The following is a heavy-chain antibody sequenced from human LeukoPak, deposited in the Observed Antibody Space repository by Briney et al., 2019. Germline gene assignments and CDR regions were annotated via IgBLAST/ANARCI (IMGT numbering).Heavy chain of an antibody. CDR1: GYTFTSYY. V-gene: IGHV1-18*04. Sequence: ASVKVSCKASGYTFTSYYMHWVRQAPGQGLEWMGWISAYNGNTNYAQKLQGRVTMTTDTSTSTAYMELRSLRSDDTAVYYCARAWYYYDSSGYYLDAFGIWGQGTMVTVSS. D-gene: IGHD3-22*01. CDR2: ISAYNGNT. CDR3: ARAWYYYDSSGYYLDAFGI. J-gene: IGHJ3*02.